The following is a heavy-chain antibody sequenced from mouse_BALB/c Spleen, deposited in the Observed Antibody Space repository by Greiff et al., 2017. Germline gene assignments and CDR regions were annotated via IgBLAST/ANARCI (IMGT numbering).Heavy chain of an antibody. V-gene: IGHV14-1*02. J-gene: IGHJ4*01. CDR2: IDPENGNT. CDR1: GFNINDYY. CDR3: ARGAMDY. Sequence: VQLKQSGAELVRPGASVKLSCKASGFNINDYYMHWVKQRPEQGLEWIGWIDPENGNTIYDPKFQGKASITADTSSNTAYLQLSSLTSEDTAVYSCARGAMDYWGQGTSVTVSS.